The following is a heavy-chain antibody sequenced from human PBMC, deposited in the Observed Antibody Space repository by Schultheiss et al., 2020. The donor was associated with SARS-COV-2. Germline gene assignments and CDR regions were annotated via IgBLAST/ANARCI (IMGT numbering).Heavy chain of an antibody. V-gene: IGHV1-46*01. Sequence: ASVKVSCKASGYPFISYYMHWVRQAPGQGLEWMGMINPSGGHATYAQKFQGRVTMTRDTSTSTVYMDLSSLRSDDTAVFYCARSVWDGQFYAWDVWGPGTTVTVSS. J-gene: IGHJ6*02. CDR3: ARSVWDGQFYAWDV. D-gene: IGHD2/OR15-2a*01. CDR2: INPSGGHA. CDR1: GYPFISYY.